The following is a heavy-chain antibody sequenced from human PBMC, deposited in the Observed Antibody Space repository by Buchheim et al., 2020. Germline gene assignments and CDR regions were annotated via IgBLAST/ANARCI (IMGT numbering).Heavy chain of an antibody. Sequence: QVQLVQSGAEVKKPGSSVKVSCKASGGTFSSYAISWVRQAPGQGLEWMGRIIPILGIANYAQKFQGRVTITADKSTSTAYMELSSLRSEDTAMYYCARGRPNYYDSSGYYTAPFDYWGQGTL. D-gene: IGHD3-22*01. V-gene: IGHV1-69*04. CDR2: IIPILGIA. CDR3: ARGRPNYYDSSGYYTAPFDY. CDR1: GGTFSSYA. J-gene: IGHJ4*02.